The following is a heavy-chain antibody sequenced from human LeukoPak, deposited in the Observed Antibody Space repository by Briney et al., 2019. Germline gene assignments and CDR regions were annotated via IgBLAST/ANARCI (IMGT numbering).Heavy chain of an antibody. J-gene: IGHJ5*02. Sequence: GGSLRLSCAASGFTFDDYAMHWVRQAPGMGLEWVSLISGDGGSTYYADSVKGRFTISRDNSKNSLYLQMNSLRTEDTALYYCAKDLGYCSGGSCYGSWFDPWGQGTLVTVSS. V-gene: IGHV3-43*02. CDR2: ISGDGGST. D-gene: IGHD2-15*01. CDR1: GFTFDDYA. CDR3: AKDLGYCSGGSCYGSWFDP.